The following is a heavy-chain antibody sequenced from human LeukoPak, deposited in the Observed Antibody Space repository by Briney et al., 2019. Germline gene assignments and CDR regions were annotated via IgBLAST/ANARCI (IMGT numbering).Heavy chain of an antibody. D-gene: IGHD4-17*01. CDR2: ISAYNGNT. J-gene: IGHJ4*02. V-gene: IGHV1-18*01. CDR3: ARDPVLNDDYGDSLSFDY. CDR1: GYTFTSNG. Sequence: ASVKVSCKASGYTFTSNGISWVRQAPGQGLEWMGWISAYNGNTNYAQKLQGRVTMTTDTSTSTAYMELRSLRSDDTAVYYCARDPVLNDDYGDSLSFDYWGQGTLVTVSS.